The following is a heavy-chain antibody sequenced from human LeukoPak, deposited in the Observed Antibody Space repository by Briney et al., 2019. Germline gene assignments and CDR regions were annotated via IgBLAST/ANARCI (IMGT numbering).Heavy chain of an antibody. Sequence: SETLSLTCTVSGGSISSSSYYWGWIRQPPGKGLEWIGSIYYSGSTYYNPSLKSRVTISVDTSKNQFSLKLSSVTAADTAVYYCARGAVASDYWGQGTLVTVSS. CDR2: IYYSGST. CDR3: ARGAVASDY. D-gene: IGHD6-19*01. J-gene: IGHJ4*02. CDR1: GGSISSSSYY. V-gene: IGHV4-39*07.